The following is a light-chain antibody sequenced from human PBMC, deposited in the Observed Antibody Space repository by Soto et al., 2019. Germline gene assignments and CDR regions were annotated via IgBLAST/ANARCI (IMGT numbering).Light chain of an antibody. CDR1: QGIGDT. Sequence: EVVMMQSPAPRSLSPEEGATLSCRASQGIGDTLAWYQHKPGQTPRLLIYDTSTRATGVPTRFSGSRSGTEFTLTISSLQPDDFATYYCQQYNSYSFGQGTKVDI. V-gene: IGKV3-15*01. CDR2: DTS. CDR3: QQYNSYS. J-gene: IGKJ1*01.